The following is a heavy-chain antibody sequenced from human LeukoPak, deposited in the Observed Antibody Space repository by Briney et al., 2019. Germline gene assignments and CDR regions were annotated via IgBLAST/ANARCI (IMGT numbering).Heavy chain of an antibody. V-gene: IGHV4-39*07. CDR2: VYYSGSA. D-gene: IGHD4-11*01. CDR1: GGSISGSSYY. Sequence: SETLSLTCTVSGGSISGSSYYWGWIRQPPGKGLEWIGNVYYSGSAYYNPSLKSRVTISVDTSKNQFSLKLSSVTAADTAVYYCASTGRDYWGQGTLVTVSS. CDR3: ASTGRDY. J-gene: IGHJ4*02.